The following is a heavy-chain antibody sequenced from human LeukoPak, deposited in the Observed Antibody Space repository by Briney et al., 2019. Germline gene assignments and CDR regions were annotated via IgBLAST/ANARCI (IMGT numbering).Heavy chain of an antibody. Sequence: GASVKVSCKASGYTFTSYGISWVRQAPGQGLEWMGWISAYNGNTNYAQKLQGRVTMTTDTSTSTAYMELRSLRSDDTAVYYCAGSPLIDCSSTSCYSAPDYWGQGTLVTVSS. CDR1: GYTFTSYG. V-gene: IGHV1-18*01. CDR2: ISAYNGNT. D-gene: IGHD2-2*02. CDR3: AGSPLIDCSSTSCYSAPDY. J-gene: IGHJ4*02.